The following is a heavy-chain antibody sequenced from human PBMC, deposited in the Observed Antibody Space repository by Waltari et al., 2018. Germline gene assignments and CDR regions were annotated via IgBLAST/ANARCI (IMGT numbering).Heavy chain of an antibody. V-gene: IGHV4-34*01. Sequence: QVQLQQWGAGLLKPSETLSLTCAVYGGSFSGYYWSWIRQPPGKGLEWIGEINHSGSTNYNPSLNSRVTISVDTSKNHFSRKLSAVTAADTAVYYCARGRAVVKYYYYYYGMDVWGQGTTVTVSS. CDR1: GGSFSGYY. D-gene: IGHD2-15*01. J-gene: IGHJ6*02. CDR3: ARGRAVVKYYYYYYGMDV. CDR2: INHSGST.